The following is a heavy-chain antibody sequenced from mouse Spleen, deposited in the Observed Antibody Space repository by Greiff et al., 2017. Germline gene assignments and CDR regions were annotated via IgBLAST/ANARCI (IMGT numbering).Heavy chain of an antibody. D-gene: IGHD1-1*01. Sequence: VQRVESGPGLVAPSQSLSITCTVSGFSLTSYGVHWVRQPPGKGLEWLGVIWAGGSTNYNSALMSRLSISKDNSKSQVFLKMNSLQTDDTAMYYCARGNYYGSSYGGYYAMYYWGQGTSVTVSS. J-gene: IGHJ4*01. CDR2: IWAGGST. CDR3: ARGNYYGSSYGGYYAMYY. V-gene: IGHV2-9*02. CDR1: GFSLTSYG.